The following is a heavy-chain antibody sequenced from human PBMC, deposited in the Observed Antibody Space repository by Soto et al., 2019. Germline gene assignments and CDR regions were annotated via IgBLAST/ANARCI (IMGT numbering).Heavy chain of an antibody. D-gene: IGHD5-12*01. V-gene: IGHV3-49*03. CDR2: IRSKVYGGAT. Sequence: SLRLSCTASGLTFGDYAMSWFRQAPGKGLEWVGFIRSKVYGGATEYAASVKSRFIMSRDDAKNIAYLQMNSLKTEDTALYFCSREIGDGYNYNAFDIWGQGTMVTVSS. CDR1: GLTFGDYA. CDR3: SREIGDGYNYNAFDI. J-gene: IGHJ3*02.